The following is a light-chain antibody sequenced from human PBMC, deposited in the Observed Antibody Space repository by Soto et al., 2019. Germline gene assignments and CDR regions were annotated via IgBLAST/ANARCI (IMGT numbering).Light chain of an antibody. J-gene: IGLJ1*01. CDR3: CSYAGRSTYV. V-gene: IGLV2-23*01. Sequence: SALTQPASVSGSPGQSITISCTGTSSDVGSYNLVSWYQQHPGKAPKLIVYEGSKRPSGVSIRFSGSKSGNTASLTISGLQAEDEADYYCCSYAGRSTYVFGTGTKVTV. CDR1: SSDVGSYNL. CDR2: EGS.